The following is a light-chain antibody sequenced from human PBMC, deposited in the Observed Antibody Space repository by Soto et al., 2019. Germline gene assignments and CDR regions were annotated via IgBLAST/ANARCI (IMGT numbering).Light chain of an antibody. CDR3: CSYGGRVNLV. CDR1: SSNIGAGYD. CDR2: GNN. Sequence: QSVLTQPPSVSGAPGQRVTFSCTGSSSNIGAGYDVHWYQQLPGAAPKLLIYGNNNRPSGVPDRFSGSKSGTSASLAITGLQAEDEADYYCCSYGGRVNLVFGGGTKLTVL. J-gene: IGLJ2*01. V-gene: IGLV1-40*01.